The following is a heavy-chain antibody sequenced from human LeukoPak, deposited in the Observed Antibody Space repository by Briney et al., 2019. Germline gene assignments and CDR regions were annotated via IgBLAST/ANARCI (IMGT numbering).Heavy chain of an antibody. Sequence: GGSLRLSCAASGFTFSSYSMTWVRQAPGKGLEWVSSISSSSSYIYYADSVKGRFTISRDNAKNSLYLQMNSLRAEDTAVYYCARGLPRYYFDYWGQGTLATVSS. CDR2: ISSSSSYI. J-gene: IGHJ4*02. CDR3: ARGLPRYYFDY. V-gene: IGHV3-21*01. CDR1: GFTFSSYS.